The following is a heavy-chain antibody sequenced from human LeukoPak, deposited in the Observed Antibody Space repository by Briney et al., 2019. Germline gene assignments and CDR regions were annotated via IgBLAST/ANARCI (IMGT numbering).Heavy chain of an antibody. J-gene: IGHJ5*02. CDR2: INPSGGST. D-gene: IGHD3-10*01. Sequence: ASVKVSCKASGYTFTSYYMHWVRHAPGQGLEWMGIINPSGGSTSYAQKFQGRVTMTRDTSTSTVYMELSSLRSDDTAVYYCARYYYGSGSLRGKWFDPWGQGTLVTASS. CDR3: ARYYYGSGSLRGKWFDP. CDR1: GYTFTSYY. V-gene: IGHV1-46*01.